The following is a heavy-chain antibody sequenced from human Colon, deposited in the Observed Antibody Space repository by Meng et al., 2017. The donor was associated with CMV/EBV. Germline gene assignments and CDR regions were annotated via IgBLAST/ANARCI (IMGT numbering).Heavy chain of an antibody. CDR2: IKQDGSET. CDR1: GFTFSNFA. Sequence: GESLKISCATSGFTFSNFAMSWVRQAPGKGLEWVANIKQDGSETYYVDSVKGRFTISRDNAKNSLYLQMNSLSAEDTAVYYCARGASASYRTPPGYWGQGTLVTVSS. CDR3: ARGASASYRTPPGY. D-gene: IGHD1-26*01. V-gene: IGHV3-7*01. J-gene: IGHJ4*02.